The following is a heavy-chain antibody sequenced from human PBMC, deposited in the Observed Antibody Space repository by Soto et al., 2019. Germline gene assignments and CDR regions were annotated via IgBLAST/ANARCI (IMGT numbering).Heavy chain of an antibody. D-gene: IGHD1-26*01. J-gene: IGHJ4*02. Sequence: SETLSLTCTVSGGSISSFYWSWIRQPPGKGLEWIGYIYYTGSTNYNPSLKSPVTISVDTSKNQFSLKLSSVTAAGTAVYYCARHTPVGATLYFDYWGQGTLVTVSS. CDR1: GGSISSFY. CDR2: IYYTGST. V-gene: IGHV4-59*08. CDR3: ARHTPVGATLYFDY.